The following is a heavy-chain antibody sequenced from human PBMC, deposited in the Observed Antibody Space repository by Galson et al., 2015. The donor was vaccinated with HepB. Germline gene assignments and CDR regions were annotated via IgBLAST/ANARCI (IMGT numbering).Heavy chain of an antibody. CDR1: GFTFDDYA. D-gene: IGHD6-13*01. CDR3: AKDSSSSWYLDHDAFDI. V-gene: IGHV3-9*01. CDR2: ISWNSGSI. J-gene: IGHJ3*02. Sequence: SLRLSCAASGFTFDDYAMHWVRQAPGKGLEWVSGISWNSGSIGYADSVKGRFTISRDNAKNSLYLQMNSLRAEDTALYYCAKDSSSSWYLDHDAFDIWGQGTMVTVSS.